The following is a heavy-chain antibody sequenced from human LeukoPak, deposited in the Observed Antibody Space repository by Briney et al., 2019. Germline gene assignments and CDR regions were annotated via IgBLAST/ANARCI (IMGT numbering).Heavy chain of an antibody. D-gene: IGHD2-15*01. J-gene: IGHJ4*02. CDR1: GYTFTSYD. CDR3: ARVLAGVVVPTVAVDY. CDR2: MNPNSGNT. V-gene: IGHV1-8*01. Sequence: ASVKVSCKASGYTFTSYDISWVRQATGQGLEWMGWMNPNSGNTGYAQKFQGRVTMTRNTSISTAYMELSSLRSEDTAVYYCARVLAGVVVPTVAVDYWGQGTLVTVSS.